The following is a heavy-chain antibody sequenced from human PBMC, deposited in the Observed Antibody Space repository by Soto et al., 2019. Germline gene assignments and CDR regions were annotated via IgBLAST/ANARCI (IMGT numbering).Heavy chain of an antibody. CDR1: GYSFSSFY. V-gene: IGHV1-46*01. CDR3: ARDWEFGY. Sequence: GASVKVSCKASGYSFSSFYMHWVRQAPGQGLEWMGVINPSGDTTTYAQKFRDRVTMTRDTSTSTLFMELSSLRSEDTAVYFCARDWEFGYWGQGTLVTAPQ. CDR2: INPSGDTT. D-gene: IGHD1-26*01. J-gene: IGHJ4*02.